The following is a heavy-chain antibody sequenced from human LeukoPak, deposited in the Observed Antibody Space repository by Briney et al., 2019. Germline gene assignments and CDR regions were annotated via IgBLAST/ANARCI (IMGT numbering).Heavy chain of an antibody. CDR2: IIPIFGTA. CDR3: ARDGGGAEARITIFGVAPPPYYYYYMDV. CDR1: GGTFSSYA. J-gene: IGHJ6*03. V-gene: IGHV1-69*13. Sequence: ASVKVSCKASGGTFSSYAISWVRQAPGQGLEWMGGIIPIFGTANYAQKFQGRVTITADESTSTAYMELSSLRSEDTAVYYCARDGGGAEARITIFGVAPPPYYYYYMDVWGKGTTVTVSS. D-gene: IGHD3-3*01.